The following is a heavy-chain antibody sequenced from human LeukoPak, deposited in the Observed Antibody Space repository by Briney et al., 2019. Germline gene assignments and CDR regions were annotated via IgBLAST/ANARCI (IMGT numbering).Heavy chain of an antibody. J-gene: IGHJ4*02. D-gene: IGHD3-3*01. CDR1: RYTFTSYD. CDR2: RNPNSGNT. V-gene: IGHV1-8*01. CDR3: ARGGPYYDFWSGYSTPFDY. Sequence: ASVKVSCKDSRYTFTSYDIDWVRQATGQGLEWMGWRNPNSGNTGYAQKFQGRVTMTRNTSISTAYMELSSLRSDDTAVYYCARGGPYYDFWSGYSTPFDYWGQGTLVTVSS.